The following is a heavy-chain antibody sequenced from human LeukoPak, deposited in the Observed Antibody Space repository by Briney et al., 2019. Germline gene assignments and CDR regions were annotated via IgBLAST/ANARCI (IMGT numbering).Heavy chain of an antibody. CDR2: IRYDGSNK. CDR3: SVSMVRGGPTYYYYYGMDV. CDR1: GFTFSSYG. V-gene: IGHV3-30*02. D-gene: IGHD3-10*01. Sequence: PGGSLRLSCAASGFTFSSYGMHWVRQAPGKGLEWVAFIRYDGSNKYYADSVKGRFTISRDNSKNTLYLQMNSLRAEDTAVNYCSVSMVRGGPTYYYYYGMDVWGQGTTVTVSS. J-gene: IGHJ6*02.